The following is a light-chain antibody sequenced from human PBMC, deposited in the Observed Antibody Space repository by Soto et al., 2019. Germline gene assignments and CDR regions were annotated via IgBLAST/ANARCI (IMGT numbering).Light chain of an antibody. CDR1: QNINAW. CDR3: QQYHRYST. Sequence: DIQMTQAPSTLSASVGDSVTISCRASQNINAWLAWYQQKPGKAPKLLIYDVSTLDSGVSSRFSGSASGTEFTLTINNLESDDFATYYCQQYHRYSTFGQGTKV. CDR2: DVS. J-gene: IGKJ1*01. V-gene: IGKV1-5*01.